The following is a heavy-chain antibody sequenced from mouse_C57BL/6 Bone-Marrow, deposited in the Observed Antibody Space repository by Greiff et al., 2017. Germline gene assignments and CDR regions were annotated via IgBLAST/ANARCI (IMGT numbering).Heavy chain of an antibody. J-gene: IGHJ4*01. D-gene: IGHD2-3*01. Sequence: VQLQQSGPGMVKPSQSLSLTCTVTGYSITSGYDWHWIRHFPGNKLEWMGYISYSGSTNYNPSLKSRISITHDTSKNHFFLKLNSVTTEDTATYYCARGGYDHYYAMDYWGQGTSVTVSS. CDR3: ARGGYDHYYAMDY. CDR2: ISYSGST. CDR1: GYSITSGYD. V-gene: IGHV3-1*01.